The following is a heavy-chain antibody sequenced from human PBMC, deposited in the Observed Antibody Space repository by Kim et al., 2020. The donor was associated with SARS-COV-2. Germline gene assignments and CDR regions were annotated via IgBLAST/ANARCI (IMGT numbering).Heavy chain of an antibody. CDR2: IWYDGSNK. D-gene: IGHD6-13*01. V-gene: IGHV3-33*06. CDR1: GFTFSSYG. Sequence: GGSLRLSCAASGFTFSSYGMHWVRQAPGKGLEWVAVIWYDGSNKYYADSVKGRFTISRDNSKNTLYLQMNSLRAEDTAVYYCAKGRAAAGWSNFDYWGQGTLVTVSS. J-gene: IGHJ4*02. CDR3: AKGRAAAGWSNFDY.